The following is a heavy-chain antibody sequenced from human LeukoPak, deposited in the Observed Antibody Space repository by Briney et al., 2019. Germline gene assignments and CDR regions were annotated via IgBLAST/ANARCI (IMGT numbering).Heavy chain of an antibody. CDR2: INHSGST. CDR3: ARHYYDSSAYFNY. Sequence: SETLSLTCAVYGGSFSGYYWSWIRQPPEKGLEWIGEINHSGSTNYNPSLRSRVTISVDTSKNQFSLKLSSVTAADTAVYYCARHYYDSSAYFNYWGQGTLVTVSS. V-gene: IGHV4-34*01. CDR1: GGSFSGYY. J-gene: IGHJ4*02. D-gene: IGHD3-22*01.